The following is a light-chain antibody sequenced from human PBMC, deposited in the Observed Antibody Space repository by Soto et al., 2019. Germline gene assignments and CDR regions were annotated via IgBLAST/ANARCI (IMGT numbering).Light chain of an antibody. J-gene: IGKJ3*01. Sequence: EVVLTQSPATLSLSPGERATLSCRARQVISSTFVAWYQQKPGQPPRVLIYGASKRATGIPDRFSGSGSGRDFTLTISKLEPEDIAVYYCHQYGTSSFTFGPGTKVDI. V-gene: IGKV3-20*01. CDR3: HQYGTSSFT. CDR2: GAS. CDR1: QVISSTF.